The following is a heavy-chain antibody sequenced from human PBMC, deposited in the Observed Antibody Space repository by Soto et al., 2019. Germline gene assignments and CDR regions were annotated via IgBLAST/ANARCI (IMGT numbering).Heavy chain of an antibody. CDR1: GYTFTSHD. Sequence: WASVKVSCKASGYTFTSHDITWVRQATGQGLEWMGWMNPNRGNTGYAQKFQGRLTMTRSTSISTAYMELSNLRSEDTAVYYCVRGYPYSSGPWGQGTLVTVSS. CDR3: VRGYPYSSGP. V-gene: IGHV1-8*01. CDR2: MNPNRGNT. D-gene: IGHD3-22*01. J-gene: IGHJ5*02.